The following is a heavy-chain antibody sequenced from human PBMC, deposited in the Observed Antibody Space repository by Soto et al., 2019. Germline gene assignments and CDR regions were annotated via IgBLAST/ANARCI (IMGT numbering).Heavy chain of an antibody. CDR2: INAGNGNT. V-gene: IGHV1-3*01. D-gene: IGHD2-15*01. CDR1: GYTFTSYA. J-gene: IGHJ5*02. Sequence: QVPLVQSGAEVKKPGASVKVSCKASGYTFTSYAMHWVRQAPGQRLEWMGWINAGNGNTKYSQKFQGRVTITRDTSASTAYMELSSLRSEDTAVYYCARPGGFCSGGSCYSLENWFDPWGQGTLVTVSS. CDR3: ARPGGFCSGGSCYSLENWFDP.